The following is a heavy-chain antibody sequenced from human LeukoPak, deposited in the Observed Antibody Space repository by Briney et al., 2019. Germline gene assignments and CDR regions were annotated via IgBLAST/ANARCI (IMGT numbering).Heavy chain of an antibody. CDR2: TTGSGRSS. D-gene: IGHD5-12*01. CDR1: GFTFSSYG. V-gene: IGHV3-23*01. Sequence: GRSLRLSCAASGFTFSSYGMHWVRQAPGKGLEWVAATTGSGRSSYYADSMKGRFTISRDNSKDTLYLQMNGLRVEDTAVYYCAKGDLVATSHFDSWGNGTLVTVSS. J-gene: IGHJ4*01. CDR3: AKGDLVATSHFDS.